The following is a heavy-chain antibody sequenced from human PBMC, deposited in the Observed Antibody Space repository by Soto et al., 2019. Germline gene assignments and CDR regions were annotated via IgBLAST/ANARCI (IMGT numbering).Heavy chain of an antibody. D-gene: IGHD5-18*01. CDR3: ARGGPRDGYRDLDY. J-gene: IGHJ4*02. CDR1: GFTFPTYA. CDR2: ITHSSDGS. Sequence: EVQLLESGGDLVQPGGSLRLSCAASGFTFPTYAMTWVRRAPGKGLEWVSTITHSSDGSYYADSVMGRFTISRDTSKNTLYLQMSGLRSEDTAVYYCARGGPRDGYRDLDYWGQGTQVTVSS. V-gene: IGHV3-23*01.